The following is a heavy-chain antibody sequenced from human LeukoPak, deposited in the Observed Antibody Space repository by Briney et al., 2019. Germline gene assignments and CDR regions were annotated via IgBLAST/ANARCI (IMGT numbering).Heavy chain of an antibody. CDR3: ATVVVPAAAWFDP. Sequence: ASVKVSCKASGYTFTGYYMHWVRQAPGQGLEWMGWINPNSGGTNYAQKFQGRVTMTRDTSISTAYMELSRLRSDDTAVYYCATVVVPAAAWFDPWGRGTLVTVSP. J-gene: IGHJ5*02. V-gene: IGHV1-2*02. D-gene: IGHD2-2*01. CDR1: GYTFTGYY. CDR2: INPNSGGT.